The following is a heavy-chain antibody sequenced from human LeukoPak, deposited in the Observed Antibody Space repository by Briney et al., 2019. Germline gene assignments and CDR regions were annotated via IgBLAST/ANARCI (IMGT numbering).Heavy chain of an antibody. CDR1: GGSISSSSYY. V-gene: IGHV4-39*07. D-gene: IGHD2-2*01. CDR2: IYHSRST. CDR3: ARDPGDIVVVPAAIVGLFDP. J-gene: IGHJ5*02. Sequence: SETLSLTCTVSGGSISSSSYYWGWIRQPPGKGLEWIGSIYHSRSTYYNPSLKSRVTISVDTSKNQFSLKLSSVTAADTAVYYCARDPGDIVVVPAAIVGLFDPWGQGTLVTVSS.